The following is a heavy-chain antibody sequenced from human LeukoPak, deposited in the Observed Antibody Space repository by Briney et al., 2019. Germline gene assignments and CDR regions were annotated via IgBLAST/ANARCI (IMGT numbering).Heavy chain of an antibody. J-gene: IGHJ4*02. CDR1: GFTFSSYG. CDR2: IWYDGSNK. CDR3: ASFRDGFAPGIDY. Sequence: GGSLRLSCAASGFTFSSYGMHWVRQAPGKGLEWVAVIWYDGSNKYYADSVKGRFTISRDNSKNTLYLQMNSLRAEDTAVYYCASFRDGFAPGIDYWGQGTLVTVSS. V-gene: IGHV3-33*01. D-gene: IGHD5-24*01.